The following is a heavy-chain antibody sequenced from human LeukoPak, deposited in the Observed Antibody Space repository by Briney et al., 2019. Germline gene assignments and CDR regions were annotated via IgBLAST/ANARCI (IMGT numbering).Heavy chain of an antibody. CDR3: AKSNGYGLVDI. V-gene: IGHV4-34*12. CDR2: IFYSGST. CDR1: GGSFSGYY. J-gene: IGHJ3*02. D-gene: IGHD3-10*01. Sequence: KPSETLSLTCAYGGSFSGYYWGWIRQPPGKGLEWIGNIFYSGSTYYSPSVKSRVTISLDTSRNQFSLKLNSVTAADTAVYYCAKSNGYGLVDIWGQGTMVTVSS.